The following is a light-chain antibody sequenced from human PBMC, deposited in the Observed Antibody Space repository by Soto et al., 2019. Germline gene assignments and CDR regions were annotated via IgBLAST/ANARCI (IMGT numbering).Light chain of an antibody. J-gene: IGKJ3*01. CDR1: QSVSSVY. CDR3: QQYGTAPLT. V-gene: IGKV3-20*01. CDR2: GAS. Sequence: EIVLTQSPGTLSLSPGERATLSCRASQSVSSVYLAWYQQKPGQAPRLLIHGASTRATGIPDRFSGTGSGTDFTLTISGLEPEDFAVYYCQQYGTAPLTFGPGTKVDIK.